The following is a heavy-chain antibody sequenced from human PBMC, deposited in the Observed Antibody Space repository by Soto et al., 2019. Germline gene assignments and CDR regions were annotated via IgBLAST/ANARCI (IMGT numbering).Heavy chain of an antibody. Sequence: GGSLRLSCAASGFTFSSYSMNWVRQAPGKGLEWVSSISSSSSYIYYADSVKGRFTISRDNAKNSLYLQMNSLRAEDTAVYYCARDNSSGYSPKHDYWGQGTLVTVSS. D-gene: IGHD3-22*01. CDR2: ISSSSSYI. CDR1: GFTFSSYS. CDR3: ARDNSSGYSPKHDY. V-gene: IGHV3-21*01. J-gene: IGHJ4*02.